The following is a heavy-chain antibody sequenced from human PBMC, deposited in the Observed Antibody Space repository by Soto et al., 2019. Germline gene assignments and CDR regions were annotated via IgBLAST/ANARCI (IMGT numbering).Heavy chain of an antibody. J-gene: IGHJ4*02. CDR1: GDTFTDYY. CDR2: VNPSGGHP. CDR3: ARGGHVVVLTAALDY. D-gene: IGHD2-21*02. Sequence: QVQLVQSGAEVKKPGASVKVSCKASGDTFTDYYIHWVRQAPGQGLEWMGTVNPSGGHPTYAQHSLGRMTMTRDTSTSTVYMELTSVTSEDTAVYYCARGGHVVVLTAALDYWGQGTRVTVSS. V-gene: IGHV1-46*01.